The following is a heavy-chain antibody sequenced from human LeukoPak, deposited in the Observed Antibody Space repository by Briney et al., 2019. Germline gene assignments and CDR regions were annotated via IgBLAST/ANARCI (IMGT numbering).Heavy chain of an antibody. D-gene: IGHD3-9*01. CDR3: ARVRSPYDILTGYYMDDAFDI. Sequence: SETLSLTCAVSGGSISSGGYSWSWIRRPPGKGLEWIGYIYHSGSTYYNPSLKSRVTISVDRSKNQFSLKLSSVTAADTAVYYCARVRSPYDILTGYYMDDAFDIWGQGTMVTVSS. V-gene: IGHV4-30-2*01. J-gene: IGHJ3*02. CDR1: GGSISSGGYS. CDR2: IYHSGST.